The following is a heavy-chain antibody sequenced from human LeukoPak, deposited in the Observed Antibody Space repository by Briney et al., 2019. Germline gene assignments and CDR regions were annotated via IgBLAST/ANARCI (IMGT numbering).Heavy chain of an antibody. CDR2: IYYSGIT. V-gene: IGHV4-39*01. CDR3: AARYYYDSSGALGRFDY. J-gene: IGHJ4*02. D-gene: IGHD3-22*01. CDR1: GGSISSSSYY. Sequence: SETLSLTCTVAGGSISSSSYYWGWIRQPPGKGLEWIGSIYYSGITYYNPSLKSRVTISVDTSKHQFPLKVSSVAAADTAVYYCAARYYYDSSGALGRFDYWGQGTLVTVSS.